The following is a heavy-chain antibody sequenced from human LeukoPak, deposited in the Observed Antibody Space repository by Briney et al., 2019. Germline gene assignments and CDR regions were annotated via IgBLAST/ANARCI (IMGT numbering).Heavy chain of an antibody. V-gene: IGHV3-48*01. CDR3: ARGSSSWYYLDY. CDR2: ISFSSATI. CDR1: GFTFSSYS. Sequence: PGGSLRLSCEASGFTFSSYSMNWVRQAPGKGLEWVSYISFSSATIHYADSVKGRFTISRDNAKNSLYLQLNSLRVEDTAVYYCARGSSSWYYLDYWGQGTLVTVSS. J-gene: IGHJ4*02. D-gene: IGHD6-13*01.